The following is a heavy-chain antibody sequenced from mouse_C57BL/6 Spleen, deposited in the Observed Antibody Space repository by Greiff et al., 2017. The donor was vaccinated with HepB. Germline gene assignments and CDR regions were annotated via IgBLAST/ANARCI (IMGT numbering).Heavy chain of an antibody. V-gene: IGHV1-59*01. CDR1: GYTFTSYW. CDR2: IDPSDSYT. Sequence: VQLQQPGAELVRPGTSVKLSCKASGYTFTSYWMHWVKQRPGQGLEWIGVIDPSDSYTNYNQKFKGKATLTVDTSSSTAYMQLSSLTSEDSAVYYCAIRSYYAMDYWGQGTSVTVSS. CDR3: AIRSYYAMDY. J-gene: IGHJ4*01.